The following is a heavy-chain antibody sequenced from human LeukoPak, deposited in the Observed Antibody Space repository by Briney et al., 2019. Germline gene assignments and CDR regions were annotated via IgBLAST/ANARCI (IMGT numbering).Heavy chain of an antibody. V-gene: IGHV5-51*01. J-gene: IGHJ4*02. CDR1: GYSFANYW. D-gene: IGHD3-22*01. CDR2: IYPNASDT. Sequence: GDSLKISCKGSGYSFANYWIGWVRQMPGKGLEWMGIIYPNASDTRYSPSFRGQVTISADQSIATAYLRWNSLKASDTAMYYCALSSGAYDSAGYFDYWGQGTLVTVSS. CDR3: ALSSGAYDSAGYFDY.